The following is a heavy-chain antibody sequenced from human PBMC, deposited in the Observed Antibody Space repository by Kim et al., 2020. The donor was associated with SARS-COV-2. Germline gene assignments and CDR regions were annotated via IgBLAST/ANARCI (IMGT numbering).Heavy chain of an antibody. Sequence: GGSLRLSCAASGFTFDDYAMHWVRQAPGKGLEWVSGISWNSGSIGYADSVKGRFTISRDNAKNSLYLQMNSLRAEDTALYYCAKVSAALFMLSDYYFDYWGQGTLVTVSS. D-gene: IGHD2-2*01. J-gene: IGHJ4*02. CDR2: ISWNSGSI. CDR1: GFTFDDYA. V-gene: IGHV3-9*01. CDR3: AKVSAALFMLSDYYFDY.